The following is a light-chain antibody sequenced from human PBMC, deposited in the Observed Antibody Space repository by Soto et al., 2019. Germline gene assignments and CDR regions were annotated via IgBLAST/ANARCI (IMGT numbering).Light chain of an antibody. CDR3: CAYTSGSTLYV. CDR1: SSDVGGYNS. V-gene: IGLV2-14*03. CDR2: DVS. Sequence: QSVLTQPASVSGSPGQSITISCTGTSSDVGGYNSVSWYQQHPGKAPKLMIFDVSSRPSGVSIRFYGSKSGNTASLTISGLRAEDEADYYCCAYTSGSTLYVFGTGTKLTVL. J-gene: IGLJ1*01.